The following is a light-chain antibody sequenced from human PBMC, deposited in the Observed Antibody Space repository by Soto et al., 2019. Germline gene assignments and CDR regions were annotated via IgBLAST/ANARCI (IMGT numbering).Light chain of an antibody. CDR3: QQRSSWPPVT. J-gene: IGKJ5*01. Sequence: EIVLTQSPGTLSLSPGERATLSCRASQSVSTNLAWYQQKPGQAPRLLIYDASNRATGIPARFSGRGSGTDFTLTISSLEPADFAAYYCQQRSSWPPVTFGQGTRLEIK. CDR2: DAS. V-gene: IGKV3-11*01. CDR1: QSVSTN.